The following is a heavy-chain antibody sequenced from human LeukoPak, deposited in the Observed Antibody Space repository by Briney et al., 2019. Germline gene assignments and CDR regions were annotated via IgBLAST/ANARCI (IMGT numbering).Heavy chain of an antibody. V-gene: IGHV1-2*02. CDR1: GYTFTDYY. CDR2: INPNSGGT. D-gene: IGHD2-15*01. Sequence: ASVKVSCKASGYTFTDYYMHWVRQAPGQGLEWMGWINPNSGGTNYAQKFQGRVTMTRDTSISTAYMELRSLRSDDTAVYYCARGYCSGGSCYPGAFDIWGQGTMVTVSS. CDR3: ARGYCSGGSCYPGAFDI. J-gene: IGHJ3*02.